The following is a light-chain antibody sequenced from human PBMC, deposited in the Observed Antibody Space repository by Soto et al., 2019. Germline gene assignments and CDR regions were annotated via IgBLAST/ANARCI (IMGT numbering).Light chain of an antibody. CDR3: QQRHMWPIT. Sequence: VLTQSAVTLSLSPGERATLSCRASQSFRGLLAWYQQKPGQAPRLLIYDAYNRATGIPPRFSGSGSGTDFTLTISSLEPEDSAVYYCQQRHMWPITFGQGTRLEI. CDR1: QSFRGL. V-gene: IGKV3-11*01. J-gene: IGKJ5*01. CDR2: DAY.